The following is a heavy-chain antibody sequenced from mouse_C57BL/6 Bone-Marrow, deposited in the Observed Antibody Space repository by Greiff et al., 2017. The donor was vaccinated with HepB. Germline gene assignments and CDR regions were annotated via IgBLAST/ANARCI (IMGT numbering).Heavy chain of an antibody. CDR2: IYPRSGNT. D-gene: IGHD1-1*01. CDR3: ARFYYYGTPSYWYFDV. V-gene: IGHV1-81*01. Sequence: QVQLKQSGAELARPGASVKLSCEASGYTFTSYGISWVKQRTGQGLEWIGEIYPRSGNTYYNEKFKGKATLTADKSSSTAYMELRSLTSEDSAVYFCARFYYYGTPSYWYFDVWGTGTTVTVSS. J-gene: IGHJ1*03. CDR1: GYTFTSYG.